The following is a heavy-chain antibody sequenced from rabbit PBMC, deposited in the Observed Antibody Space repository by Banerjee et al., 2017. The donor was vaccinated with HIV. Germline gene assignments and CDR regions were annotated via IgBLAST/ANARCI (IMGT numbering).Heavy chain of an antibody. D-gene: IGHD2-1*01. CDR2: IATTNGRT. CDR1: GFSFSSRYW. V-gene: IGHV1S40*01. CDR3: TIDLAPMTNL. Sequence: QSFEASGGDLVKPGASLTLTCTASGFSFSSRYWICWVRQAPGQGLESPACIATTNGRTLYAGWAKGRFAISKTSSTTVTLQMTSLTAADTATYFCTIDLAPMTNLWGPGTLVTVS. J-gene: IGHJ4*01.